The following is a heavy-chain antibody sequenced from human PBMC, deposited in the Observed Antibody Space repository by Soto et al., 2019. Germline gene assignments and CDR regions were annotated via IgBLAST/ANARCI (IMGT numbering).Heavy chain of an antibody. V-gene: IGHV3-48*01. D-gene: IGHD1-1*01. CDR2: ISSSSSTI. CDR1: GFTFSSYS. J-gene: IGHJ4*02. CDR3: ARDLNCGLVAC. Sequence: EVQLVESGGGLVQPGGSLRLSCAASGFTFSSYSMNWVRQAPGKGLEWVSCISSSSSTIYYADSVKGRFTISRASAKNAPWPRLSSLGAEDTAVYYCARDLNCGLVACWGQGTLVPVSS.